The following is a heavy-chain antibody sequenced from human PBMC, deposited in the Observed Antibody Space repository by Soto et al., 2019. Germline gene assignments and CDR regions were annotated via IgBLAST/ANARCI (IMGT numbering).Heavy chain of an antibody. Sequence: SETLSLTCTASGDSISGGASSWSWIRQPPGKGLEWIANVYYSGSSYYNPSLKSRLTISVDTTKNQFSLQLKSMTAADTAVYYCAKLSCTSSTCYFPGWFDPWGQGTLVTVSS. CDR2: VYYSGSS. CDR1: GDSISGGASS. CDR3: AKLSCTSSTCYFPGWFDP. V-gene: IGHV4-31*03. D-gene: IGHD2-2*01. J-gene: IGHJ5*02.